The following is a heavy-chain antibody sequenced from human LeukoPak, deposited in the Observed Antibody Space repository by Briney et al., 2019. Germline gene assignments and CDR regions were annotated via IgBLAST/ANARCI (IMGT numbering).Heavy chain of an antibody. CDR3: ARDANRVGATGASDI. D-gene: IGHD1-26*01. CDR1: GFTFSSYW. J-gene: IGHJ3*02. V-gene: IGHV3-7*01. Sequence: GGSLRLPCAASGFTFSSYWMSWVRQAPGKGLEWVANIKPDGNEKNYVDSVRGRFTISRDNARNSLYLQMDSLRAEDTAVYYCARDANRVGATGASDIWGQGTMVTVSS. CDR2: IKPDGNEK.